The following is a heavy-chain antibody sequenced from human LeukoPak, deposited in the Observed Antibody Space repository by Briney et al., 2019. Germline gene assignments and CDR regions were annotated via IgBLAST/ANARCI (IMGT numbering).Heavy chain of an antibody. CDR3: AKAKTQAMVLPGNY. CDR2: ISSSSSYI. Sequence: GGSLRISCAAYRFTFSSYSMNWVRQAPGKGLEWVSSISSSSSYIYYADSVKGRFTISRDNAKNSLYLQMNSLRADDTAVYYCAKAKTQAMVLPGNYWGQGTLVTVSS. V-gene: IGHV3-21*04. D-gene: IGHD5-18*01. CDR1: RFTFSSYS. J-gene: IGHJ4*02.